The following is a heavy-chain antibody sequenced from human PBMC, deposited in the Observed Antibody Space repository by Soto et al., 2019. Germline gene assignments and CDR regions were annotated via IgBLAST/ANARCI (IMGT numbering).Heavy chain of an antibody. Sequence: GGSLRLSCAASGFTFSSYSMNWVRQAPGKGLEWVSYISSSSSTIYYADSVKGRFTISRDNAKNSLYLQLNSLRGEDTAVYYCARGWSYGAFDILGQGTMVTVSS. CDR2: ISSSSSTI. CDR3: ARGWSYGAFDI. J-gene: IGHJ3*02. V-gene: IGHV3-48*01. D-gene: IGHD3-16*01. CDR1: GFTFSSYS.